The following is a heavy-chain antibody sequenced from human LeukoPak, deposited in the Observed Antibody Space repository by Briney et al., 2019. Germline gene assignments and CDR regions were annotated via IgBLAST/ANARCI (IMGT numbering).Heavy chain of an antibody. V-gene: IGHV4-34*01. CDR1: GESFSGDY. CDR3: ARKPRGWFDP. Sequence: SETLSLTCAVYGESFSGDYWSWIRQPPGKGLEWIGEINHSGSTNDNPSLKSRVTISVDTSKNQFSLELSSVTAADTAVYYCARKPRGWFDPWGQGTLVTVSS. CDR2: INHSGST. J-gene: IGHJ5*02.